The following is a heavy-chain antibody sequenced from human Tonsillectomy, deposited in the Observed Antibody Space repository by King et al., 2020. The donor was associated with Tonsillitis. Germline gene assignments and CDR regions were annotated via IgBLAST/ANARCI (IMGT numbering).Heavy chain of an antibody. CDR3: ARERADADVALAGSFDS. CDR1: GGSISSDTYF. J-gene: IGHJ4*02. Sequence: VQLQESGPGLVKPSQTLSLTCTVSGGSISSDTYFWNWVRQPAGKGLEWIGRIYSSGSTNYNPSLRSRATISLDTSKNLFSLILSPVTAADTAIYYCARERADADVALAGSFDSWGQGTLVTVSS. D-gene: IGHD6-19*01. V-gene: IGHV4-61*02. CDR2: IYSSGST.